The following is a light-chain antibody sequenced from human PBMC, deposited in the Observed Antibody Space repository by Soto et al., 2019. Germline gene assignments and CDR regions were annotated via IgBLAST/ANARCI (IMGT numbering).Light chain of an antibody. CDR2: TNN. CDR1: RSNIGSNT. V-gene: IGLV1-44*01. J-gene: IGLJ1*01. Sequence: QSALTQPPSASGTPGQRVTISCSGSRSNIGSNTVNWYQQLPGTAPKLLIYTNNQRPSGVPDRFSGSKSGTSASLAISGLQSEDEADYYCVAWDDSLNGLVFGTGTKVTVL. CDR3: VAWDDSLNGLV.